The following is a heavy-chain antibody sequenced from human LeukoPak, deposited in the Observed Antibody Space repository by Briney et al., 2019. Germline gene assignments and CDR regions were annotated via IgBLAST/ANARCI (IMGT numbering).Heavy chain of an antibody. CDR3: ARHDFWTGYYTY. CDR2: IYYSGST. Sequence: SETLSLTCTVSGGSISSYYWSWIRQPPGKGLEWIGYIYYSGSTRYNPSLKSRVTISVDTSKNQFPLYLSSVTAADTAVYYCARHDFWTGYYTYWGQGTLVTVSS. J-gene: IGHJ4*02. D-gene: IGHD3/OR15-3a*01. CDR1: GGSISSYY. V-gene: IGHV4-59*01.